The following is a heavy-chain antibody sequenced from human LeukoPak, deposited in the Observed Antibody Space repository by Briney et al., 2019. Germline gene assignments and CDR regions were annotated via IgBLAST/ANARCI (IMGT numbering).Heavy chain of an antibody. CDR3: ARCEGFYDYFSGNPTYYFYMDV. Sequence: GGSLRLSCAASGFTFSTYWMCWVRQAPGKGLEWVANIKEDGSETNHVESVKGRFFISRDNAKNSQRLQMNSLRVEDSAVYYCARCEGFYDYFSGNPTYYFYMDVWGKGTTVTVSS. CDR2: IKEDGSET. CDR1: GFTFSTYW. V-gene: IGHV3-7*01. D-gene: IGHD3-16*01. J-gene: IGHJ6*03.